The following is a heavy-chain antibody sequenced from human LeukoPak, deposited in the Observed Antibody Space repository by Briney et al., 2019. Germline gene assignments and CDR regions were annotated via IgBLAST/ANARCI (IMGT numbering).Heavy chain of an antibody. J-gene: IGHJ4*02. Sequence: GGSLRLSCAASGFTFSSYAMHWVRQAPGKGLEWVAVISYDGSNKYYADSVKGRFTISRDNSKNTLYLQMNSLRAEDTAVYYCAKIPAAIGYWGQGTLVTVSS. D-gene: IGHD2-2*01. CDR1: GFTFSSYA. CDR2: ISYDGSNK. V-gene: IGHV3-30-3*02. CDR3: AKIPAAIGY.